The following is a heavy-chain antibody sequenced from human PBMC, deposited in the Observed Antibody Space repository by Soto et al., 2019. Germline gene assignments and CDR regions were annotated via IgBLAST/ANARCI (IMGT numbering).Heavy chain of an antibody. D-gene: IGHD3-16*01. CDR1: GGSISSGGYS. CDR3: VRDGPKTLRDWFDP. CDR2: IYHSGST. J-gene: IGHJ5*02. Sequence: SETLSLTCAVSGGSISSGGYSWSWIRQPPGKGLEWIGYIYHSGSTYYNPSLKSRVTISVDRSKNQFSLKLSSVTAADTAVYYCVRDGPKTLRDWFDPWGQGISVTVSS. V-gene: IGHV4-30-2*01.